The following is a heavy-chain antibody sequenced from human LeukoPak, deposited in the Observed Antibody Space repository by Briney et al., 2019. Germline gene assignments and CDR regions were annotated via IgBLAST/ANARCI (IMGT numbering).Heavy chain of an antibody. CDR3: ATGRDYGDYPTREAYYFDY. Sequence: GRSLRLSCTVSGPSFEAYAMHWVRQGPGKGLEWVSGFSLDTDRIGYADSAKGRFTISRDKAKNSLYLEMNSLRVEDTALYYCATGRDYGDYPTREAYYFDYWGQGTLVTVSS. CDR1: GPSFEAYA. V-gene: IGHV3-9*01. J-gene: IGHJ4*02. D-gene: IGHD4-17*01. CDR2: FSLDTDRI.